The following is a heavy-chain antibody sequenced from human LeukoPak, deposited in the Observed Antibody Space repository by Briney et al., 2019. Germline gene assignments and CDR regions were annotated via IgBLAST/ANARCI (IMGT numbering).Heavy chain of an antibody. J-gene: IGHJ5*02. CDR2: IIPILGIA. CDR1: GGTFSSYA. Sequence: SVKVSCKASGGTFSSYAISWVRQAPGQGLEWMGRIIPILGIANYAQKFQGRVTITADESTSTAYMELSSLRSEDTAVYYCARELIGTAAGTAKDWFDPWGQGTLVTVSS. CDR3: ARELIGTAAGTAKDWFDP. D-gene: IGHD6-13*01. V-gene: IGHV1-69*04.